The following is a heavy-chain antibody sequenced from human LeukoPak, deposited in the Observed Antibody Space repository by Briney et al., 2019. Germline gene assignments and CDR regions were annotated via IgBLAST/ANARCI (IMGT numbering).Heavy chain of an antibody. V-gene: IGHV4-59*01. CDR1: GGSISSYY. J-gene: IGHJ5*02. Sequence: SETLSLTCTVSGGSISSYYWSWIRQPPGKGLEWIGYIYYSGSTNYNPSLKSRVTISVDTSKNQFSLKLSSVTAADTAVYYCATAITMVRGVNRGNWFDPWGQGTLVTVSS. D-gene: IGHD3-10*01. CDR2: IYYSGST. CDR3: ATAITMVRGVNRGNWFDP.